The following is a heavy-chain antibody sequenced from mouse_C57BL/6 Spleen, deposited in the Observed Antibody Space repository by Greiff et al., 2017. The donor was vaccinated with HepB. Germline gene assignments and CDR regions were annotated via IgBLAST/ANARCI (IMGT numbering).Heavy chain of an antibody. Sequence: EVKLVESGGGLVQPGGSLKLSCAASGFTFSDYYMYWVRQTPEKRLEWVAYISNGGGSTYYPDTVKGRFTISRDNAKNTLYLQMSRLKSEDTAMYYCASYGVFAYWGQGTLVTVSA. CDR1: GFTFSDYY. D-gene: IGHD1-2*01. CDR3: ASYGVFAY. J-gene: IGHJ3*01. V-gene: IGHV5-12*01. CDR2: ISNGGGST.